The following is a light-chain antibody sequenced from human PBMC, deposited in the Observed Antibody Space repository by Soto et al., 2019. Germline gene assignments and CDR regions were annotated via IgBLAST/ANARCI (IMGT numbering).Light chain of an antibody. CDR3: QQYHNWPA. V-gene: IGKV3-15*01. J-gene: IGKJ1*01. Sequence: EIVLTQSPATLSVSPGERVTLSCRASQSVDINLAWYQQKPGQPPRLLIYGASTRATGIPARFSGSGSGTEFTLTISSLQSEDFAVYYCQQYHNWPAFGQGTKVEIK. CDR2: GAS. CDR1: QSVDIN.